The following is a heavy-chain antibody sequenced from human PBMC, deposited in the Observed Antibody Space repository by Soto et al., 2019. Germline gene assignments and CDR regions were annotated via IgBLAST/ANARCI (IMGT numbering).Heavy chain of an antibody. CDR2: IWSDGSDE. CDR1: GFTFSSYA. J-gene: IGHJ4*02. CDR3: ARDLDTSGHYSYFDF. V-gene: IGHV3-33*08. D-gene: IGHD3-22*01. Sequence: GSLRLSCAASGFTFSSYAMHWVRQAPGKGLEWVAVIWSDGSDERYADSVKGRFTVSRDNSKNTLYLQMNSLGAEDTAVYYCARDLDTSGHYSYFDFWGQGTQVTVSS.